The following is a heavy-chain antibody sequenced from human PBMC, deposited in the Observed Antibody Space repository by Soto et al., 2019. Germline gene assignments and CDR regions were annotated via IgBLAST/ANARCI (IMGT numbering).Heavy chain of an antibody. V-gene: IGHV1-69*01. D-gene: IGHD2-15*01. Sequence: QVQLVQSGAEVKKPGSSVKVSCKASGGTFSSYAISWVRQAPGQGLEWMGGIIPIFGTANYAQKFQGRGTITADDSTSTAYMELSSLRSEDTAVYYCASYCSGGSCYSRGYYYYGMDVWGQGTTVTVSS. CDR2: IIPIFGTA. CDR1: GGTFSSYA. J-gene: IGHJ6*02. CDR3: ASYCSGGSCYSRGYYYYGMDV.